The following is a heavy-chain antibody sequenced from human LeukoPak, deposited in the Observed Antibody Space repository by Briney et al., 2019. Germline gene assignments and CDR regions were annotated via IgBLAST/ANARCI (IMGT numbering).Heavy chain of an antibody. CDR1: RYSFTGYY. CDR2: INPGGSST. J-gene: IGHJ4*02. V-gene: IGHV1-46*01. CDR3: ARETVGALDY. Sequence: GASVKVSCKASRYSFTGYYMHWVRQAPGQGLEWVGIINPGGSSTSYAQKFQGRVTMTRDTSTSTVYMEVKSLRSEDTAMYYCARETVGALDYWGQGTLVTVSS. D-gene: IGHD1-26*01.